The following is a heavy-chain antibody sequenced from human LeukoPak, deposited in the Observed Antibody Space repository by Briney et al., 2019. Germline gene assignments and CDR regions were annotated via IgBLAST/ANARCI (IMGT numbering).Heavy chain of an antibody. CDR1: GFTFSSYA. J-gene: IGHJ4*02. CDR2: ISYDGSNK. Sequence: PGGSLRLSCAASGFTFSSYAMHWVRQAPGKGLEWVAVISYDGSNKYYADSVKGRFTISRDNSKNTLYLQMNSLRAEDTAVYYCARDLRRIKTFDYWGQGTLVTVSS. V-gene: IGHV3-30-3*01. CDR3: ARDLRRIKTFDY. D-gene: IGHD2-15*01.